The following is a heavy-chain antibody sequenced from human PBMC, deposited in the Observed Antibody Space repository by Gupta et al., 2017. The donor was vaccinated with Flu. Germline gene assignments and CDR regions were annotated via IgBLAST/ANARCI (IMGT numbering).Heavy chain of an antibody. D-gene: IGHD3-10*01. CDR2: LNPSGGST. J-gene: IGHJ5*02. V-gene: IGHV1-46*01. Sequence: QVQLVHSGAEVKKPGASVKVSCKPSGYPVTSYYIPWVRQGPGQGLDWIGILNPSGGSTSYEQKIQGRVTMTRDTSTSTVYMELSRVRSEDTAVYYCARGAGTQGGWFGPCGQVTLVTVSS. CDR1: GYPVTSYY. CDR3: ARGAGTQGGWFGP.